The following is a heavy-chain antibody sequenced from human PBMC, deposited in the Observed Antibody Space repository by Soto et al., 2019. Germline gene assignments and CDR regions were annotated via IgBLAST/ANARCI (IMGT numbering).Heavy chain of an antibody. D-gene: IGHD3-10*01. CDR3: AKDLFGDPI. CDR1: GFTFSSYG. V-gene: IGHV3-30*18. J-gene: IGHJ4*02. CDR2: ISYDGSNK. Sequence: PGGSLRLSCAASGFTFSSYGMHWVRQAPGKGLEWVAVISYDGSNKYYADSVKGRFTISRGNSKNTLYLQMNSLRAEVTAVYYCAKDLFGDPIWGQGTLVTVSS.